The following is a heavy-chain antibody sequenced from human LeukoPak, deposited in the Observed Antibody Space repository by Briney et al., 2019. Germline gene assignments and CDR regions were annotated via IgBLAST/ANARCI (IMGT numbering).Heavy chain of an antibody. CDR3: ARVQTTADIVATTPPGGGWFDP. CDR1: GGSISSSSYY. V-gene: IGHV4-39*01. CDR2: IYYSGST. J-gene: IGHJ5*02. Sequence: PSETLSLTCTVSGGSISSSSYYWGWIRQPPGKGLEWIGSIYYSGSTYYNPSLKSRVTISVDTSKSQFSLKLSSVTAADTAVYYCARVQTTADIVATTPPGGGWFDPWGQGTLVTVSS. D-gene: IGHD5-12*01.